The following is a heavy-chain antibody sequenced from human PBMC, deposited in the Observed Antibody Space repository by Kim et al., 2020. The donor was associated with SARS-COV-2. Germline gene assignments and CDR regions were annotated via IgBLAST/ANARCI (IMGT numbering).Heavy chain of an antibody. Sequence: SAQGRFTVSNDNAKNSLYLQMTSLRVGDTAVFYCARSYKSGWHNEDYWGQGTLVTVSS. CDR3: ARSYKSGWHNEDY. D-gene: IGHD6-19*01. J-gene: IGHJ4*02. V-gene: IGHV3-7*04.